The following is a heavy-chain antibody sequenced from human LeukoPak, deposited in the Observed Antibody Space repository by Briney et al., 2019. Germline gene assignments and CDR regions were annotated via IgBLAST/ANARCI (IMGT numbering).Heavy chain of an antibody. V-gene: IGHV3-73*01. D-gene: IGHD5-12*01. Sequence: GGSLRLSCAASGFTFSGSAMHWVRQASGKGLEWVGRIRSKANSYATAYAASVKGRLTISRDDSKNTAYLQMNSLKTEDTAVYYCTRHGYSGYDLGYYYYYMDVWGKGTTVTASS. CDR2: IRSKANSYAT. J-gene: IGHJ6*03. CDR3: TRHGYSGYDLGYYYYYMDV. CDR1: GFTFSGSA.